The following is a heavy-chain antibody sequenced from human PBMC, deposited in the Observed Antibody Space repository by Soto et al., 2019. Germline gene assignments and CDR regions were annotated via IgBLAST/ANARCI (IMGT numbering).Heavy chain of an antibody. CDR3: AREIMTTVAIDY. D-gene: IGHD4-17*01. V-gene: IGHV3-74*01. Sequence: EVQLVESGGGLVQPGGSLRLSCVTSGFTFSDYWMHWVRQTPGKGLVWVSRLNREGSDTYYADSVKGRFTISRDNAKNTLYLQMNSLRAEDTAVYYCAREIMTTVAIDYWGQGTLVTVSS. CDR1: GFTFSDYW. CDR2: LNREGSDT. J-gene: IGHJ4*02.